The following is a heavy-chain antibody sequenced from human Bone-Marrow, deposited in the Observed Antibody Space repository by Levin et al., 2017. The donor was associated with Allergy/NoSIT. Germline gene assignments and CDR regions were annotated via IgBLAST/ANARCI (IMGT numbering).Heavy chain of an antibody. CDR2: MYRSGAT. D-gene: IGHD1-20*01. J-gene: IGHJ4*02. Sequence: SETLSLTCVVSGGSMTSGGYSWGWIRQPTGTGLDWIGYMYRSGATAYNPSLNSRASISVDTSENQVFLNLNSVTAADTAVYFCVRYITGNHVDYWGQGILVTVSS. V-gene: IGHV4-30-2*01. CDR3: VRYITGNHVDY. CDR1: GGSMTSGGYS.